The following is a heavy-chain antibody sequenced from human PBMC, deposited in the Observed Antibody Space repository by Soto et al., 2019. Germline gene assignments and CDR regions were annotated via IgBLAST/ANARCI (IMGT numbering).Heavy chain of an antibody. D-gene: IGHD3-22*01. CDR1: GDTFTMYY. CDR2: INPSGGST. CDR3: ARANFYYDSSCPERSDY. J-gene: IGHJ4*02. Sequence: ASGDTFTMYYIPWVRQAPGQGLEWMGIINPSGGSTSYAQKFQGRVTMTRDTSTSTVYMELSSLRSEDTAVYYCARANFYYDSSCPERSDYRGQ. V-gene: IGHV1-46*01.